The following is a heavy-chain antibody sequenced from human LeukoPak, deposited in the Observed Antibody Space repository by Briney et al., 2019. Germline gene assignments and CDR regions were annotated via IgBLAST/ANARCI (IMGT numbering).Heavy chain of an antibody. CDR2: IIPILGIA. V-gene: IGHV1-69*02. J-gene: IGHJ3*02. CDR1: GYTFTGYY. CDR3: ASGGVVDAFDI. D-gene: IGHD2-15*01. Sequence: SVKVSCKASGYTFTGYYMHWVRQAPGQGLEWMGRIIPILGIANYAQKFQGRVTITADKSTSTAYMELSSLRSEDTAVYYCASGGVVDAFDIWGQGTMVTVSS.